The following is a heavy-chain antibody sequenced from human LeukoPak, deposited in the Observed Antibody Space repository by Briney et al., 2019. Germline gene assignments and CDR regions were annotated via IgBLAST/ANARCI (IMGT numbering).Heavy chain of an antibody. CDR2: ISYDGSNK. D-gene: IGHD3-22*01. Sequence: GGSLRLSCAASGFTFSSYAMHWVRQAPGKGLEWVAVISYDGSNKYYADSVKGRFTISRDNAKNTLYLQMNSLRAEDTAIYYCAKTYYYDSSGYYYVFDYWGQGTLVTVSS. J-gene: IGHJ4*02. CDR3: AKTYYYDSSGYYYVFDY. V-gene: IGHV3-30*04. CDR1: GFTFSSYA.